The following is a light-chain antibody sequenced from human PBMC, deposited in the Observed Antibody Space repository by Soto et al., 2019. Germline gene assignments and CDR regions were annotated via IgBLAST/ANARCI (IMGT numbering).Light chain of an antibody. CDR3: SSYTSSSTHVV. CDR2: DVS. V-gene: IGLV2-14*01. CDR1: SSDVGGYNY. J-gene: IGLJ2*01. Sequence: QSALTQPASVSGSPGQSITISCTGTSSDVGGYNYVSWYQQHPGKAPKVMIYDVSNRPSGVSNRFSGSKSGNTGSLTISGLQAEDEAEYYCSSYTSSSTHVVFGGGTKLTVL.